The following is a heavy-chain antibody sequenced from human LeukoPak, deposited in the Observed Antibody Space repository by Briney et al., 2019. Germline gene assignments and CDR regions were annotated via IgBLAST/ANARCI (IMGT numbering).Heavy chain of an antibody. V-gene: IGHV1-69-2*01. J-gene: IGHJ4*02. CDR2: VDPEDGET. CDR3: ARAGGNQYYFDY. Sequence: ASVKVSCKVSGYTFTDYYMHWVQQAPGKGLEWMGLVDPEDGETIYAEKLQGRVTITADTSTDTAYMELSSLRSEDTAVYYCARAGGNQYYFDYWGQGTLVTVSS. D-gene: IGHD4-23*01. CDR1: GYTFTDYY.